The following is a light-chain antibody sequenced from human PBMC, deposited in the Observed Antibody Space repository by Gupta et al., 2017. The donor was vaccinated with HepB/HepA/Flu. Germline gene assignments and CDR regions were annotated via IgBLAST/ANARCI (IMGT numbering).Light chain of an antibody. J-gene: IGKJ5*01. CDR2: GAS. Sequence: DIQLTQSPSFLSASVGDRVTITCRASQGISSYLAWHQQKPGKAPKLLIYGASTLKSGVPSRFSGSGSGTEFTLTISSLQPEDFATYYCQQWNSSPLTLGQGTXVDIK. CDR3: QQWNSSPLT. CDR1: QGISSY. V-gene: IGKV1-9*01.